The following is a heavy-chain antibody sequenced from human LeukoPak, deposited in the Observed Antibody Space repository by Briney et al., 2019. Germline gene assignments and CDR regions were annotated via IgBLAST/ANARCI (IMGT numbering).Heavy chain of an antibody. D-gene: IGHD6-6*01. CDR1: GGSISSYY. Sequence: PSETLSLTCTVSGGSISSYYWSWIRQPPGKGLEWIGYIYYSGSTNYNPSLKSRVTISVDTSKNQFSLKLSSVTAADTAVYYCARVRYSPGYSSSSFNWFDPWGQGTLVTVSS. J-gene: IGHJ5*02. CDR2: IYYSGST. V-gene: IGHV4-59*01. CDR3: ARVRYSPGYSSSSFNWFDP.